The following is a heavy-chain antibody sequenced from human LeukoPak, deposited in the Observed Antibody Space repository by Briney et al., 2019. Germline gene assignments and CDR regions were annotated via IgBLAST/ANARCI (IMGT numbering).Heavy chain of an antibody. CDR3: ARVWTVYDAFDI. D-gene: IGHD3/OR15-3a*01. V-gene: IGHV4-61*08. CDR1: GGSISSGGYY. CDR2: IYYSGST. J-gene: IGHJ3*02. Sequence: SETLSLTCTVSGGSISSGGYYWSWIRQHPGNGLEWIGYIYYSGSTYYNPSLKSRVTISVDTSKNQFSLKLSSVTAADTAVYYCARVWTVYDAFDIWGQGTMVTVSS.